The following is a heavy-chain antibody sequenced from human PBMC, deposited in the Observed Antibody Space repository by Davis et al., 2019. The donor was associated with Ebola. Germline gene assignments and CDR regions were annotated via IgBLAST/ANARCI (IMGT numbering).Heavy chain of an antibody. V-gene: IGHV6-1*01. CDR2: TYYRSKWYK. D-gene: IGHD3-10*01. CDR1: GDTVSGGSGA. J-gene: IGHJ6*04. CDR3: ARGWFRGSMDV. Sequence: PSETLSLTCAISGDTVSGGSGAWNWIRQSPSRGLEWLGRTYYRSKWYKDYAVSVKSRITINPDTSKNQFSLQLSSVTPEDTGLYYCARGWFRGSMDVWGEGTTVTVSS.